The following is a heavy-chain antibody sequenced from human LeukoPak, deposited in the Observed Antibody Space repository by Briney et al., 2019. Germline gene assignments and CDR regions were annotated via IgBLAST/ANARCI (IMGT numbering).Heavy chain of an antibody. J-gene: IGHJ6*02. V-gene: IGHV4-34*01. CDR1: GGSFSGYY. Sequence: SETLSLTCAVYGGSFSGYYWSWIRQPPGKGLEWIGEINHSGSTNYNPSLRSRVTISVDTSENQFSLKLSSVTAADTAVYYCARGRRSYYGMDVWGQGTTVTVSS. CDR2: INHSGST. CDR3: ARGRRSYYGMDV. D-gene: IGHD6-19*01.